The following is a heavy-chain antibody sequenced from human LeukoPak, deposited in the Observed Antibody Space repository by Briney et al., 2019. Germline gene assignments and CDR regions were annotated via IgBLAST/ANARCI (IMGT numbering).Heavy chain of an antibody. D-gene: IGHD5-12*01. J-gene: IGHJ6*02. CDR3: ARVGPSATKYYYYYYGMDV. CDR2: IYHSGST. Sequence: SGTLSLTCAVSGGSISSSNWWSWVRQPPGKGLEWIGEIYHSGSTNYNPSLKSRVTISVDKSKNQFSLKLSSVTAADTAVYYCARVGPSATKYYYYYYGMDVGGQGTTVTVSS. CDR1: GGSISSSNW. V-gene: IGHV4-4*02.